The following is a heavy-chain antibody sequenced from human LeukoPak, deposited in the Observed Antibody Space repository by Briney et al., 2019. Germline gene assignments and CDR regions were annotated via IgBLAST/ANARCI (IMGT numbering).Heavy chain of an antibody. J-gene: IGHJ6*03. V-gene: IGHV4-59*01. CDR2: IYYSGST. Sequence: SETLSLTCTVSGVSISSYYWSWLRQPPGKGLEWIGYIYYSGSTNYNPSLKSRVTISVDTYKNQFSLKLSSVTAADTAVYYCARVRVAAPYYMDVWGKGTTVTVSS. CDR3: ARVRVAAPYYMDV. CDR1: GVSISSYY. D-gene: IGHD2-15*01.